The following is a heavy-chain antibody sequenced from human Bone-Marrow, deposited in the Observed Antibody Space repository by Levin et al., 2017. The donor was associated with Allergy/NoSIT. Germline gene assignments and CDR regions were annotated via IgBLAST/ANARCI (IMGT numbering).Heavy chain of an antibody. V-gene: IGHV3-9*01. CDR3: VQSLGSSPDYGMDV. D-gene: IGHD3-10*01. J-gene: IGHJ6*02. Sequence: GGSLRLSCAASGFTFDDYAMHWVRQVPGKGLEWVSGIRWNSATIAYADSVKGRFTISRDNAKNSLYLQMNSLRPDDTALYYCVQSLGSSPDYGMDVWGQGTTVTVSS. CDR2: IRWNSATI. CDR1: GFTFDDYA.